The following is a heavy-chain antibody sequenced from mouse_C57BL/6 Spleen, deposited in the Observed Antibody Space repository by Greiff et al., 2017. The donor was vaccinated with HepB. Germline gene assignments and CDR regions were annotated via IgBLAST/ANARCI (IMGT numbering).Heavy chain of an antibody. J-gene: IGHJ1*03. Sequence: EVKLVESGGGLVKPGGSLKLSCAASGFTFSDYGMHWVRQSPEKGLEWVAYISSGSITIYYADTVQGRFTISRDNAKNTLFLQMTSLRSEDTAMYYCARLITTVSYWYFDVWGTGTTVTVSS. CDR2: ISSGSITI. CDR1: GFTFSDYG. CDR3: ARLITTVSYWYFDV. V-gene: IGHV5-17*01. D-gene: IGHD1-1*01.